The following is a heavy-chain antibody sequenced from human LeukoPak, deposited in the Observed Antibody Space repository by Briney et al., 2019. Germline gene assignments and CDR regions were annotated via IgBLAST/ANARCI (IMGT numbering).Heavy chain of an antibody. Sequence: PPETLSLTCTVSGGSISSYYWSWIRQPPGKGLEWIGYIYYSGSTNYNPSLKSRVTISVDTSKNRFSLKLSSVTAADTAVYYCARVLRLGEFVDYWGQGTLVTVSS. CDR1: GGSISSYY. CDR3: ARVLRLGEFVDY. J-gene: IGHJ4*02. CDR2: IYYSGST. V-gene: IGHV4-59*01. D-gene: IGHD3-16*01.